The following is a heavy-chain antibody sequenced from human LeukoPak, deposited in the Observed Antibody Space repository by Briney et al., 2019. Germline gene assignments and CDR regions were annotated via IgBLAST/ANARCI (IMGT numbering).Heavy chain of an antibody. D-gene: IGHD3-22*01. CDR2: IRYDGSNK. Sequence: GGSLRLSCAASGFTFSSYGMHWVRQAPGKGLEWVAFIRYDGSNKYYTDSVKGRFTISRDNSKNTLYLQMNSLRAEDTAVYYCARHQAGSSGPSFDHWGQGTLVTVSS. J-gene: IGHJ4*02. CDR3: ARHQAGSSGPSFDH. CDR1: GFTFSSYG. V-gene: IGHV3-30*02.